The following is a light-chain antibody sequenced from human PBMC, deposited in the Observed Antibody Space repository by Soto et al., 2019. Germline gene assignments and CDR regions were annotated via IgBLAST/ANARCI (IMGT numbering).Light chain of an antibody. V-gene: IGKV3-15*01. Sequence: EIVMTQSPATLSVSPGEGATLSCRASQSVSSKLAWYQQRPGQAPRLLMYGASTRADGIPARFTGSGSGTEFTLAISSLQSEDFAVYYCQQYHIWPPWTSGQGTKVDIK. CDR2: GAS. J-gene: IGKJ1*01. CDR1: QSVSSK. CDR3: QQYHIWPPWT.